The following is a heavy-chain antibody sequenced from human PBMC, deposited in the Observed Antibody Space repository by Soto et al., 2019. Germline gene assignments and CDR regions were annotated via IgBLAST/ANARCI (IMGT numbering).Heavy chain of an antibody. CDR2: IFNDGRT. V-gene: IGHV4-4*02. CDR3: ARRVIRASGGGFDF. Sequence: QVQLQESGPGLVNPSGTLSLTCAVSGGSITSDYWWTWIRQPPGKGLEWVVEIFNDGRTAYSPSLKCRVIISMDKSNNHFSLWLSSVTAADTAVYYCARRVIRASGGGFDFWGQGTMVTVST. D-gene: IGHD3-16*01. CDR1: GGSITSDYW. J-gene: IGHJ3*01.